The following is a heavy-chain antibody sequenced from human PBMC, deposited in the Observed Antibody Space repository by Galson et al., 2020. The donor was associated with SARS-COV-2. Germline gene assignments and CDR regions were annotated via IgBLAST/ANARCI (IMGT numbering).Heavy chain of an antibody. CDR3: AGGVVQPYYDICTGPREYFDF. CDR2: IDRTGGFI. CDR1: GFIFSVYA. J-gene: IGHJ4*02. Sequence: GGSLRLPGEGSGFIFSVYAMNWVRQAPGKGLEWVEPIDRTGGFIYYQDSEQGRFTIPRDNSTDTLYRQMNSLRVENTAVYYGAGGVVQPYYDICTGPREYFDFWGQGTLVTVSS. V-gene: IGHV3-23*01. D-gene: IGHD3-9*01.